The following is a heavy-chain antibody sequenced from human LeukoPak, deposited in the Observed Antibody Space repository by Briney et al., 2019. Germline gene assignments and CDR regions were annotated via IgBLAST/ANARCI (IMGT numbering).Heavy chain of an antibody. CDR2: IYYSGST. Sequence: PSETLSLTCTVSGGSISSYYWSWIRQPPGKGLEWIGYIYYSGSTNYNPSLKSRVTISVDTSKNQFSLKLSSVTAADTAVYYCAIQGDNRYFDYWGQGSLVTVSS. CDR1: GGSISSYY. J-gene: IGHJ4*02. D-gene: IGHD5-24*01. V-gene: IGHV4-59*01. CDR3: AIQGDNRYFDY.